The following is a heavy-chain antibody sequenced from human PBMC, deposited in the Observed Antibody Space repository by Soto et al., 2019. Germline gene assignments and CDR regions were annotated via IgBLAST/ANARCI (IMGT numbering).Heavy chain of an antibody. CDR2: IYYSGST. J-gene: IGHJ6*02. V-gene: IGHV4-30-4*01. CDR3: ARSDFYYDILTGYRYYYYGMDV. CDR1: GGSISSGDYY. Sequence: KPSETLSLTCTVSGGSISSGDYYWSWIRQPPGKGLEWIGYIYYSGSTYYNPSLKSRVTISVDTSKNQFSLKLSSVTAADTAVYYCARSDFYYDILTGYRYYYYGMDVWGQGTTVTVSS. D-gene: IGHD3-9*01.